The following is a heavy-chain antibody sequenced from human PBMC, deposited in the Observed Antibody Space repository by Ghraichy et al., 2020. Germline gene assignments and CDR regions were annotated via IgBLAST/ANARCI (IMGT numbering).Heavy chain of an antibody. CDR2: ISYDGSNK. Sequence: GGSLRLSCAASGFTFSSYGMHWVRQAPGKGLEWVAVISYDGSNKYYADSVKGRFTISRDNSKNTLYLQMNSLRAEDTAVYYCAKDRSVVTMIVVVTPMDVWGQGTTVTVSS. V-gene: IGHV3-30*18. D-gene: IGHD3-22*01. CDR1: GFTFSSYG. CDR3: AKDRSVVTMIVVVTPMDV. J-gene: IGHJ6*02.